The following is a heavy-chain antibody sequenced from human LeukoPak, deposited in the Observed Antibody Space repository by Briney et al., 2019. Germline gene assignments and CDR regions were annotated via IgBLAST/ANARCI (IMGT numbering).Heavy chain of an antibody. CDR1: GFTFSNYA. J-gene: IGHJ6*02. D-gene: IGHD5-24*01. Sequence: QPGGSLRLSCAASGFTFSNYAMSWVRQAPGKGLEWVSAISGSTGSTYSADSVKGRFTISRDNSKNTLYLQMNSLRAEDTAVYYCAKESTSGGYTYDYYYGLDVWGQGTTVTVSS. CDR2: ISGSTGST. CDR3: AKESTSGGYTYDYYYGLDV. V-gene: IGHV3-23*01.